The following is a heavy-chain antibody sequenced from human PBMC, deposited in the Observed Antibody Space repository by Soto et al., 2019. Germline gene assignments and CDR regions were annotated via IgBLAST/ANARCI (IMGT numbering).Heavy chain of an antibody. CDR3: AHRLSTSCYECGNWFDP. V-gene: IGHV2-5*01. J-gene: IGHJ5*02. CDR1: GFSLSTSGVG. CDR2: IYWNDDK. D-gene: IGHD2-2*01. Sequence: QITLKESGPTLVKPTQTLTLTCTFSGFSLSTSGVGVGWIRQPPGKALEWLALIYWNDDKRYSPSLKSRLTITKDTTKNQVVLTMTNMDRVDTATYYCAHRLSTSCYECGNWFDPWGQGTLVTVSS.